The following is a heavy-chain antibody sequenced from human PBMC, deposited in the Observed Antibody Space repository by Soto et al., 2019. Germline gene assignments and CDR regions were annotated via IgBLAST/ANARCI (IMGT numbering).Heavy chain of an antibody. D-gene: IGHD2-15*01. CDR2: ISGGGASA. CDR3: AKGGCSGGSSYPFDY. J-gene: IGHJ4*02. Sequence: GGSLRLSCSASVLTFSNYAMSWVRQAPGKGLQWVSTISGGGASAYYADSVKGRFIISRDNSKNTLSLQMKSLRVDDTAVYFCAKGGCSGGSSYPFDYWGQGTLVTVSP. CDR1: VLTFSNYA. V-gene: IGHV3-23*01.